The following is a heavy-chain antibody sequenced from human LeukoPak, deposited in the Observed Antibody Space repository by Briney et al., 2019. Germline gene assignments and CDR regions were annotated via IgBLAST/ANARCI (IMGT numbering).Heavy chain of an antibody. J-gene: IGHJ4*02. CDR3: ASGRWSDYLDY. CDR2: INSDVSST. V-gene: IGHV3-74*01. CDR1: GFTFSSYW. Sequence: PGMSLRLSCAASGFTFSSYWMHWVRQAPGKGLVWVSHINSDVSSTNYADSVKGRFTISRDNAKNTLYLQMNSLRAEDTAVYYCASGRWSDYLDYWGQATLVTV. D-gene: IGHD3-3*01.